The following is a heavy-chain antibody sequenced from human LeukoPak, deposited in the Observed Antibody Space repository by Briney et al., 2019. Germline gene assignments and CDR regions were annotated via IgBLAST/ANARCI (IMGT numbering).Heavy chain of an antibody. CDR3: ARILGAADAFDI. CDR1: GFTFSRHG. Sequence: PGGSLRLSCVASGFTFSRHGMNWVRQAPGKGLEWVSGISPSGDIKYYVDSVKGRFTISRDNSKNTLYLQMNSLRAEDTAVYYCARILGAADAFDIWGQGTMVTVSS. CDR2: ISPSGDIK. V-gene: IGHV3-23*01. J-gene: IGHJ3*02. D-gene: IGHD2/OR15-2a*01.